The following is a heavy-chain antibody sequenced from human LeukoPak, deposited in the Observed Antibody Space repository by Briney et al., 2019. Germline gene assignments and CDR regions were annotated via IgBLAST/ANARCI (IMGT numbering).Heavy chain of an antibody. CDR1: GFTFSSYA. CDR2: ISYDGSNK. V-gene: IGHV3-30-3*01. J-gene: IGHJ4*02. CDR3: ARADYVLRFLEWLSVPSIDY. D-gene: IGHD3-3*01. Sequence: AGGSLRLSCAASGFTFSSYAMHWVRQAPGKGLEWVAVISYDGSNKYYADSVKGRFTISRDNSKNTLYLQMNSLRAEDTAVYYCARADYVLRFLEWLSVPSIDYWGQGTLVTVSS.